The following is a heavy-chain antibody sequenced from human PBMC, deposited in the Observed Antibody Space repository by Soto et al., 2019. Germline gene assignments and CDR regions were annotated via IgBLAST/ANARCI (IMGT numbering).Heavy chain of an antibody. D-gene: IGHD2-2*01. Sequence: EVRLVESGGGLVQPGGSLRVSCAASGFSFSNYWMHWVRQAPGKGLVWVSRIKSDGIITNYSDSVKGRFTMSRDNAKNTLYLQMKSLRVEDTAVYYCDYGTSVQPRGQGTLVTVSA. CDR1: GFSFSNYW. V-gene: IGHV3-74*01. CDR3: DYGTSVQP. J-gene: IGHJ5*02. CDR2: IKSDGIIT.